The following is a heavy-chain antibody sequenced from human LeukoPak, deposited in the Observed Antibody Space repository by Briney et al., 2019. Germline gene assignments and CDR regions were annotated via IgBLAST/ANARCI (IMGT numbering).Heavy chain of an antibody. CDR3: ARDRSIAVAGTSKAPLGY. CDR2: INAGNGNT. D-gene: IGHD6-19*01. V-gene: IGHV1-3*01. J-gene: IGHJ4*02. Sequence: ASVKVSCKASGYTFTSYAMHWVRQAPGQRLEWMGWINAGNGNTKYSQKFQGRVTITRDTSASTAYMELSSLRSEDTAVYYCARDRSIAVAGTSKAPLGYWGQGTLVTVSS. CDR1: GYTFTSYA.